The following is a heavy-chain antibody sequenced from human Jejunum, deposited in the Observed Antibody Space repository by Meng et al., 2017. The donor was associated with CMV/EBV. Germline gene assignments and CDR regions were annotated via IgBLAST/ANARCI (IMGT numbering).Heavy chain of an antibody. CDR3: AKARDSSRYCSGTSCPIDC. D-gene: IGHD2-2*01. CDR2: ISASGGTS. CDR1: G. J-gene: IGHJ4*02. V-gene: IGHV3-23*01. Sequence: GMSWARQAPGKGLQWVSGISASGGTSYYADSVKGRFTISRDNSKDTLYLEMNSLRAEDTAIYYCAKARDSSRYCSGTSCPIDCWGQGTLVTVSS.